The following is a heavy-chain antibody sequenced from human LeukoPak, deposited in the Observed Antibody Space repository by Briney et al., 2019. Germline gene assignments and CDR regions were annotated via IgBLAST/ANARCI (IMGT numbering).Heavy chain of an antibody. CDR2: ISWNSGSI. Sequence: GGSLRLSCAASGFTFSNYAMHWVRQAPGKGLEWVSGISWNSGSIGYADSVKGRFTISRDNAKNSLYLQMNSLRAEDTALYYCAKGITMVRGVSFDYWGQGTLVTVSS. D-gene: IGHD3-10*01. CDR1: GFTFSNYA. J-gene: IGHJ4*02. V-gene: IGHV3-9*01. CDR3: AKGITMVRGVSFDY.